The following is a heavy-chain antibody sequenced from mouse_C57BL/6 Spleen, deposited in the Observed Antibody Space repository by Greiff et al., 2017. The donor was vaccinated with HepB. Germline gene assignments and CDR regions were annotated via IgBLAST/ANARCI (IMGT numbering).Heavy chain of an antibody. V-gene: IGHV5-16*01. CDR2: INYDGSST. CDR3: ARAGNYGDYFDY. D-gene: IGHD2-1*01. J-gene: IGHJ2*01. CDR1: GFTFSDYY. Sequence: EVKVVESEGGLVQPGSSMKLSCTASGFTFSDYYMAWVRQVPEKGLEWVANINYDGSSTYYLDSLKSRFIISRDNAKNILYLQMSSLKSEDTATYYCARAGNYGDYFDYWGQGTTLTVSS.